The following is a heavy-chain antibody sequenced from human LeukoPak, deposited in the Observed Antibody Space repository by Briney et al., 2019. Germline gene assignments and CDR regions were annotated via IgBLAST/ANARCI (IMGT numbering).Heavy chain of an antibody. V-gene: IGHV3-66*01. CDR2: IYSGGST. CDR1: GFTVSSNY. D-gene: IGHD2-15*01. CDR3: ARGYCSGSSCYSGFYFDY. J-gene: IGHJ4*02. Sequence: PGGSLRLSCAASGFTVSSNYMSWVRQAPGKGLEWVSVIYSGGSTYYADSVKGRFTISRDNSKNTLYLQMNSLRAEDTAVYYCARGYCSGSSCYSGFYFDYWGQGALVTVSS.